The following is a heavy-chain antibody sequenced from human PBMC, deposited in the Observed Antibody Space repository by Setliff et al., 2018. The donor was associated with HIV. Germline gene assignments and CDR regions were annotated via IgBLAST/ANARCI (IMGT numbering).Heavy chain of an antibody. D-gene: IGHD3-10*02. Sequence: SETLSLTCAVSGGSISSDKWWTWVRQSPGKGLEWIGEIYHSGSTNYNPSLKSRVTISVDKSKSQFSLKVTSVTAADTALYYCARAVRSPTTYYYVFDYWGQGTLGTVSS. CDR3: ARAVRSPTTYYYVFDY. CDR2: IYHSGST. CDR1: GGSISSDKW. V-gene: IGHV4-4*02. J-gene: IGHJ4*02.